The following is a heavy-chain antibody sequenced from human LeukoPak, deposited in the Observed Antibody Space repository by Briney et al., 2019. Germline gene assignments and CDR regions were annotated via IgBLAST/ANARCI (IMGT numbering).Heavy chain of an antibody. CDR2: INSDGSTT. D-gene: IGHD6-6*01. CDR3: AKGSAAARPYYFDY. CDR1: GFTFSSYW. Sequence: GGSLRLSCVASGFTFSSYWMHWVRQAPGKGLVWVSRINSDGSTTSYADSVKGRFTISRDNAKNTLYLQMNSLRAEDTAVYYCAKGSAAARPYYFDYWGQGTLVTVSS. J-gene: IGHJ4*02. V-gene: IGHV3-74*01.